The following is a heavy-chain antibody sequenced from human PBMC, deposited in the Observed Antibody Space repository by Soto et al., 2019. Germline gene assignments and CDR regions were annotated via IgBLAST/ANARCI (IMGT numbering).Heavy chain of an antibody. CDR3: AKVGSVGSDLNWFDP. J-gene: IGHJ5*02. CDR1: GLTSTSYA. Sequence: EVQLLESGGGLIQPGGSLRLSCAVSGLTSTSYAMNWVRQAPGKGLEWVSGISASGGSTYYADSVKGRFTISRDNSKNTLYLQVNSLRADDTAVYYCAKVGSVGSDLNWFDPWGQGTLVTVSS. D-gene: IGHD3-10*01. CDR2: ISASGGST. V-gene: IGHV3-23*01.